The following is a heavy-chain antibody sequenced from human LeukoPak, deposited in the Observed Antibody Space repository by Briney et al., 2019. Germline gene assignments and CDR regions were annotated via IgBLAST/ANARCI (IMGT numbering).Heavy chain of an antibody. J-gene: IGHJ5*02. CDR2: ISGSGGST. D-gene: IGHD2-2*01. CDR3: AKDFLSRVVPAPNWFDP. CDR1: GFTFSSYA. V-gene: IGHV3-23*01. Sequence: GGSLRLSCAASGFTFSSYAMSWVRQAPGKGLEWVSAISGSGGSTYYADSVKGRFTISRDNSKNTLYLQMNSLRAEDTAVYYCAKDFLSRVVPAPNWFDPWGQGTLVTVSS.